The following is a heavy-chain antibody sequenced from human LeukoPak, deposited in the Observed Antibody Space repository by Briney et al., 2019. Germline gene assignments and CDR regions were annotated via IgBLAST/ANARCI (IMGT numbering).Heavy chain of an antibody. J-gene: IGHJ4*02. CDR3: AKQQAWHFDY. CDR2: IYPGDSDT. CDR1: GYSFTSNW. D-gene: IGHD5-12*01. Sequence: GESLKISCKASGYSFTSNWIGWVRRMPGKGLELMGVIYPGDSDTRYSPSFQGQVTISADKSISTAYLQWSSLKASDTAMYYCAKQQAWHFDYWGQGTLVTVSS. V-gene: IGHV5-51*01.